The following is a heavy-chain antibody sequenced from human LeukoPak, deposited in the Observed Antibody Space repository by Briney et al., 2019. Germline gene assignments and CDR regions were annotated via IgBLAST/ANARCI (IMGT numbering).Heavy chain of an antibody. D-gene: IGHD1-26*01. J-gene: IGHJ5*02. CDR3: ARGVGAPTVFDP. CDR1: GGTFSSYA. CDR2: IIPIFGTA. V-gene: IGHV1-69*01. Sequence: VASVKVSCKASGGTFSSYAISWVRQAPGQGLEWTGGIIPIFGTANYAQKFQGRVTITADESTSTAYMELSSLRSEDTAVYYCARGVGAPTVFDPWGQGTLVTVSS.